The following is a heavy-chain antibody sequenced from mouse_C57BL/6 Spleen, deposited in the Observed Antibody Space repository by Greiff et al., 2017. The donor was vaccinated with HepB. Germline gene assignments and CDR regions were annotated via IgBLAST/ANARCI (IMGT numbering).Heavy chain of an antibody. Sequence: DVQLVESGGGLVKPGGSLKLSCAASGFTFSSYAMSWVRQTPEKRLEWVATISDGGSYTYYTDNVKGRFTISRDNAKNNLYLQMSHLESEDTAMYYCARVSGAYYAMDYWGQGTSVTVSS. CDR1: GFTFSSYA. V-gene: IGHV5-4*01. J-gene: IGHJ4*01. CDR3: ARVSGAYYAMDY. CDR2: ISDGGSYT.